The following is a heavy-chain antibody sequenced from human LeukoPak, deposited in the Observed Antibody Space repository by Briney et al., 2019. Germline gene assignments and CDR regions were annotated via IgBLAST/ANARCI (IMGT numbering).Heavy chain of an antibody. V-gene: IGHV3-7*03. Sequence: GGALGPSLAASGFPLKYYWMSLVRPAPGEGLEWVANIKQDGSEKHYVDFVKGRFTISRDNAKNSLYLQMNSLRAEDTAVYYCASGQQLGYWGQGTLVTVSS. J-gene: IGHJ4*02. CDR3: ASGQQLGY. D-gene: IGHD6-13*01. CDR2: IKQDGSEK. CDR1: GFPLKYYW.